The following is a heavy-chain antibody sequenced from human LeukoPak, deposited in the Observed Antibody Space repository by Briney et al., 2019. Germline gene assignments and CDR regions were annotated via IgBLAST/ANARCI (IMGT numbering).Heavy chain of an antibody. V-gene: IGHV3-30*04. D-gene: IGHD3-9*01. Sequence: GRSLRLSCAASGFTFSSYAMHWVRQAPGKGLEWVALISYDGSNKYYADSVKGRFTISRDNSKNTLYLLMNSLRAEDTAVYYCVRDREYYDILTGYKVSHYFDYWGQGTLVTVSS. CDR1: GFTFSSYA. J-gene: IGHJ4*02. CDR3: VRDREYYDILTGYKVSHYFDY. CDR2: ISYDGSNK.